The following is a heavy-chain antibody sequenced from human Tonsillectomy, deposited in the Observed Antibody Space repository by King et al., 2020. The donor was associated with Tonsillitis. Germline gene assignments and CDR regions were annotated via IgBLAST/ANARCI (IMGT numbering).Heavy chain of an antibody. V-gene: IGHV4-30-2*01. Sequence: QLQLQESGSGLVKPSQTLSHTCAVSGGSISSGGNSWNWIRQPPGKGLEWIGYIYHSGSTSYNPSLKSRATISVDRSKNQFSLKLSPVTAADTAVYYCARGNYGDYKAPDAFDIWGQGTMVTVSS. CDR2: IYHSGST. CDR1: GGSISSGGNS. D-gene: IGHD4-17*01. CDR3: ARGNYGDYKAPDAFDI. J-gene: IGHJ3*02.